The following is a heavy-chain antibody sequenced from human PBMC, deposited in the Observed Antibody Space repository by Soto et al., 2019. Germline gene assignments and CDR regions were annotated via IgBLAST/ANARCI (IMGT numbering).Heavy chain of an antibody. J-gene: IGHJ5*02. CDR2: IYYSGST. D-gene: IGHD6-6*01. V-gene: IGHV4-59*01. Sequence: SETLSLTCTVSGGSISSYYWSWIRQPPGKGLEWIGYIYYSGSTNYNPSLKSRVTISVDTSKNQFSMKLSSVTGADTAVYYCARDERLAARPPWFDPWGQGLRLTVSS. CDR1: GGSISSYY. CDR3: ARDERLAARPPWFDP.